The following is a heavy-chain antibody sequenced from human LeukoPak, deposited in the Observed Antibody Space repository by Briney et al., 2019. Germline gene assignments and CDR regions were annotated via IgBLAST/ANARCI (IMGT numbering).Heavy chain of an antibody. Sequence: GGSLRLSCAASGFTFSSYAMSWVRQAPGKGLEWVSAISGSGGSTYYADSVKGRFTISRDNSKNTLYLQMNSLRAEGTAVYYCATEPMDYYDSSGYSTIDYWGQGTLVTVSS. CDR2: ISGSGGST. D-gene: IGHD3-22*01. CDR3: ATEPMDYYDSSGYSTIDY. J-gene: IGHJ4*02. V-gene: IGHV3-23*01. CDR1: GFTFSSYA.